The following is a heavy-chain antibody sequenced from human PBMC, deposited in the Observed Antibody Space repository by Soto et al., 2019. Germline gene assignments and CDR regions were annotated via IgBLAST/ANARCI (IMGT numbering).Heavy chain of an antibody. CDR2: INPSGGST. CDR3: ASVIPSEMATIPESFDI. CDR1: GYTFTSYY. Sequence: SVKVSCKASGYTFTSYYMHWVRQAPGQGLEWMGIINPSGGSTSYAQKFQGRVTMTRNTSTSTVYMELSSLRSEDTAGYYCASVIPSEMATIPESFDIWGQATMVTVSS. J-gene: IGHJ3*02. D-gene: IGHD5-12*01. V-gene: IGHV1-46*01.